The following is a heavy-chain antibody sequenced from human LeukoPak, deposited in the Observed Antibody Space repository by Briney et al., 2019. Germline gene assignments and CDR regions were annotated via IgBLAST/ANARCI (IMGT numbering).Heavy chain of an antibody. D-gene: IGHD2-2*02. CDR2: IIPIFGTA. J-gene: IGHJ4*02. V-gene: IGHV1-69*05. CDR3: ASLGYCSSTSCYNRFVDY. Sequence: ASVKVSCKASGGTFSSYAISWVRQAPGQGLEWMGGIIPIFGTANYAQRFQGRVTITTDESTSTAYMELSSLRSEDTAVYYCASLGYCSSTSCYNRFVDYWGQGTLVTVSS. CDR1: GGTFSSYA.